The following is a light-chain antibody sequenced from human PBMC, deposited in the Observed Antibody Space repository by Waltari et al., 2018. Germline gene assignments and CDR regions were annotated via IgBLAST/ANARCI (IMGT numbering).Light chain of an antibody. J-gene: IGLJ2*01. CDR1: SSDVGFYNL. V-gene: IGLV2-23*02. CDR2: EFN. CDR3: CSYAGSNTFVL. Sequence: QSALTQPASVSGSPGQSLTISCTGTSSDVGFYNLVSWYQQHPGKAPKLIIFEFNKRPSGISNRFSASKSGNTASLTISALQAEDEAEYYCCSYAGSNTFVLFGGGTTLTVL.